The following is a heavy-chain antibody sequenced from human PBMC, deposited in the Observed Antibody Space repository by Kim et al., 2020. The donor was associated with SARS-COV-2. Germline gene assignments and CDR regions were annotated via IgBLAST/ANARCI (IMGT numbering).Heavy chain of an antibody. D-gene: IGHD2-8*01. J-gene: IGHJ6*03. CDR1: GFTFSSYA. CDR3: AKSKVYAKVYYMDV. CDR2: ISGSGGST. V-gene: IGHV3-23*01. Sequence: GGSLRLSCAASGFTFSSYAMSWVRQAPGKGLEWVSAISGSGGSTYYADSVKGRFTISRDNSKNTLYLQMNSLRAEDTAVYYCAKSKVYAKVYYMDVWGKGTTVTVSS.